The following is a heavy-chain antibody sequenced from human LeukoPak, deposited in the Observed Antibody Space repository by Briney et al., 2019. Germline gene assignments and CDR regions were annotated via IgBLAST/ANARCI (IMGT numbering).Heavy chain of an antibody. CDR2: ISAYNGNT. J-gene: IGHJ4*02. CDR3: ASSPTGYSSGWYEEGYFDY. CDR1: GYTFTSYG. D-gene: IGHD6-19*01. V-gene: IGHV1-18*04. Sequence: ASVKVSCKVSGYTFTSYGISWVRQAPGQGLEWMGWISAYNGNTNYAQKLQGRVTMTTDTSTSTAYMELRSLRSDDTAVYYCASSPTGYSSGWYEEGYFDYWGQGTLVTVSS.